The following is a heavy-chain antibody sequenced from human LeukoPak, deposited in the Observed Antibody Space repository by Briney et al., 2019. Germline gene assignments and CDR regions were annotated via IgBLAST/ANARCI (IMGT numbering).Heavy chain of an antibody. Sequence: GGSLRLSCAASGFTFSSYGMHWVRQAPGKGLEWVAVISYDGSNKYYADSVKGRFTISRDNSKNTLYLQMNSLRAEDTAVYYCARAYIVVVVAATDFIDYWGQGTLVTVSS. J-gene: IGHJ4*02. CDR2: ISYDGSNK. V-gene: IGHV3-30*03. D-gene: IGHD2-15*01. CDR3: ARAYIVVVVAATDFIDY. CDR1: GFTFSSYG.